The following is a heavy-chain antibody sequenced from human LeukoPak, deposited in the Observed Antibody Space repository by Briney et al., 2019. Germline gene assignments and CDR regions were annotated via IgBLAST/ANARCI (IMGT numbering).Heavy chain of an antibody. Sequence: SETLSLTCAVPGHSISTGYYWGWIRQPPGKGLEWIGSMSHNRGTYYNPSLKSRVTISMDTSKNQISLRLTSVTAADTAVYYCASYYASGVSAYNYYGMDVWGKGTTVTVSP. CDR3: ASYYASGVSAYNYYGMDV. D-gene: IGHD3-10*01. CDR1: GHSISTGYY. V-gene: IGHV4-38-2*01. J-gene: IGHJ6*04. CDR2: MSHNRGT.